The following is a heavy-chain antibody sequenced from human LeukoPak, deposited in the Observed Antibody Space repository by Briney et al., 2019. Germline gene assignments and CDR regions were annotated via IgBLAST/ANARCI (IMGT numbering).Heavy chain of an antibody. CDR3: AKDVKSGPQAYFDY. J-gene: IGHJ4*02. CDR1: GFSFSSYA. CDR2: ISGIGDNT. V-gene: IGHV3-23*01. Sequence: GGSLRLSCAASGFSFSSYAMNWVGQAPGKGLEWVSGISGIGDNTYYADSVEGRFTISRDNSKNTLQLQMNSLRAEDTAVYYCAKDVKSGPQAYFDYWGQGTLVTVSS.